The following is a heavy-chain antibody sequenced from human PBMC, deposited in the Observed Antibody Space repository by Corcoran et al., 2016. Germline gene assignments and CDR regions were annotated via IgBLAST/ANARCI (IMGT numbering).Heavy chain of an antibody. J-gene: IGHJ4*02. D-gene: IGHD6-13*01. CDR1: GGSFSGYY. CDR2: VNLSGGT. V-gene: IGHV4-34*01. Sequence: QVQLQQWGARLLKPSETLSLTCAVYGGSFSGYYWTWIRQPPGKGLEWIGEVNLSGGTNYSPALSSRVTISVDTTKTQLSLDLTSVTAADTAVYYCAGGSIAARCNCWGQGTLVTVSS. CDR3: AGGSIAARCNC.